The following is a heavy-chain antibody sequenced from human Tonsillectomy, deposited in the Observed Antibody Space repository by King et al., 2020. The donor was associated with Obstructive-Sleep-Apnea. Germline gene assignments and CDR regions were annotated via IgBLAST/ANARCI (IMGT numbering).Heavy chain of an antibody. CDR1: GFTFSSYS. Sequence: VQLVESGGGLVQPGGSLRLSCAASGFTFSSYSMNWVRQAPGKGLEWVSYISSSSSTIYYADSVKGRFTISRDNAKNSLYLQMNSLRAEDTAVYYCARDPGKYCSGGSCYHYYYGMDVWGQGTTVTVSS. D-gene: IGHD2-15*01. CDR3: ARDPGKYCSGGSCYHYYYGMDV. V-gene: IGHV3-48*04. CDR2: ISSSSSTI. J-gene: IGHJ6*02.